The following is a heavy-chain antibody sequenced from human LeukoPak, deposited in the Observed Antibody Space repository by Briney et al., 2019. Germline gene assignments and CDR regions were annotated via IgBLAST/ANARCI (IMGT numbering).Heavy chain of an antibody. CDR2: ISYDGSNK. V-gene: IGHV3-30*18. D-gene: IGHD2-15*01. J-gene: IGHJ4*02. Sequence: PGGSLRLSCAASGFVFSDFGMLWVRQAPVKGLEWVAFISYDGSNKNYADSVKGRSTISRDNSKNTLYLQMNSLRAEDTAVYYCAKSPYGAGDIFDFWGQGTLVTVSS. CDR3: AKSPYGAGDIFDF. CDR1: GFVFSDFG.